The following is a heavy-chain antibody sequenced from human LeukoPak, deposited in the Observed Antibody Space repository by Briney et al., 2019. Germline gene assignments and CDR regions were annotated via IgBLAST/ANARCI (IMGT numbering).Heavy chain of an antibody. CDR1: GFTVSSNY. Sequence: GGSLRLSCAASGFTVSSNYMSWVRQAPGKGLEWVAVIYSGGTTYYADSVKGRFTISRDNSKNTLYLQMNSLRAEDTAVYYCARDSRTGWYHDYWGQGTLVTVCS. CDR2: IYSGGTT. CDR3: ARDSRTGWYHDY. V-gene: IGHV3-66*01. J-gene: IGHJ4*02. D-gene: IGHD6-19*01.